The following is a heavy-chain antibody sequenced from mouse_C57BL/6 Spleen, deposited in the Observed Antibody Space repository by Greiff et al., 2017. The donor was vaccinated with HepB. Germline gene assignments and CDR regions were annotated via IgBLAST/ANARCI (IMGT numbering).Heavy chain of an antibody. CDR2: INPGSGGT. J-gene: IGHJ1*03. V-gene: IGHV1-54*01. CDR3: ARRDYSNYWYFDV. D-gene: IGHD2-5*01. Sequence: LEESGAELVRPGTSVKVSCKASGYAFTNYLIEWVKQRPGQGLEWIGVINPGSGGTNYNEKFKGKATLTADKSSSTAYMQLSSLTSEDSAVYFCARRDYSNYWYFDVWGTGTTVTVSS. CDR1: GYAFTNYL.